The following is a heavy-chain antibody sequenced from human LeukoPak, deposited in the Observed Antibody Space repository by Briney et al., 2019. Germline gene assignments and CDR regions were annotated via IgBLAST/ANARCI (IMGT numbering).Heavy chain of an antibody. CDR2: ISPTSSTI. J-gene: IGHJ4*02. Sequence: HPGGSLRLSCAASGFTFNTYSMNWVRQAPGKGLEWVSYISPTSSTIYYTDSVKGRFTVSRDNSKNTLYLQMNSLRAEDTAMYYCARDPTYYYDSSGYFGCDYWGQGTLVTVSS. V-gene: IGHV3-48*01. CDR1: GFTFNTYS. D-gene: IGHD3-22*01. CDR3: ARDPTYYYDSSGYFGCDY.